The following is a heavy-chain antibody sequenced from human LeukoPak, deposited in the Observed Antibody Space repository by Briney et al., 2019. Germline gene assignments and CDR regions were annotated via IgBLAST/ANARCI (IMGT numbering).Heavy chain of an antibody. J-gene: IGHJ5*02. Sequence: SETLSLTCTVSGGSISSYYWSWIRQPPGKGLEWIGYIYYSGSTNYNPSLKSRVTISVDTSKNQFSLKLSSVTAADTAVYYCARDIVAENWFDPWGQGTLVTVSS. CDR3: ARDIVAENWFDP. CDR2: IYYSGST. CDR1: GGSISSYY. V-gene: IGHV4-59*01. D-gene: IGHD2-21*01.